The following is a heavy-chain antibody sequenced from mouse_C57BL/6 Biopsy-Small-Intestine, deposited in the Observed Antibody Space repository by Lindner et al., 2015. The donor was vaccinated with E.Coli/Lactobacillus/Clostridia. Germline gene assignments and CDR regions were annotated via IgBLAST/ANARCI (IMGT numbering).Heavy chain of an antibody. J-gene: IGHJ4*01. CDR2: IYPRSGNT. V-gene: IGHV1-81*01. CDR1: GYTFTSYG. CDR3: ARGGFYDGYAMDY. Sequence: VQLQESGAELARPGASVKLSCKASGYTFTSYGITWVKQRTGQGLEWIGEIYPRSGNTYYNEKFKGKATLTADKSSSTAYMELRSLTSEDSAVYFCARGGFYDGYAMDYWGQGTSVTVSS. D-gene: IGHD2-3*01.